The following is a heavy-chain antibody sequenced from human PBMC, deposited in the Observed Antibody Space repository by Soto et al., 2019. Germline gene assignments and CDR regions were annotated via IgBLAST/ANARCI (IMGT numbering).Heavy chain of an antibody. CDR3: ARVHYDFWSGYSPYYFDY. Sequence: SETLSLTCTFSCGSIISGGYYWSWIRQHPVKGLEWIGYIYYSGSTYYNPSLKSRVTISVDTSKNQFSLKLSSVTAADTAVYYCARVHYDFWSGYSPYYFDYWGQGTLVTVSS. J-gene: IGHJ4*02. D-gene: IGHD3-3*01. V-gene: IGHV4-31*03. CDR1: CGSIISGGYY. CDR2: IYYSGST.